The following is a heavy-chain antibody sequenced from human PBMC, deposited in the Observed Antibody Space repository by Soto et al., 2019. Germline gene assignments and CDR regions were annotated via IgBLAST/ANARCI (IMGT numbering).Heavy chain of an antibody. CDR3: ARVSAYDILYYYGMDV. Sequence: QVQLVQSGAEVKKPGASVKVSCKASGYTFTSYGISWVRQAPGQGLEWMGWISAYNGNTNYAQKLQGRVTMTTDTSTSTAYMELRSLRSADTAVYYCARVSAYDILYYYGMDVWGQGTTVTVSS. V-gene: IGHV1-18*01. CDR2: ISAYNGNT. J-gene: IGHJ6*02. D-gene: IGHD3-9*01. CDR1: GYTFTSYG.